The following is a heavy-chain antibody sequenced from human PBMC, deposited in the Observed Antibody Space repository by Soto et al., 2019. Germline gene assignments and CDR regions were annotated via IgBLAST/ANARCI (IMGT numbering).Heavy chain of an antibody. CDR3: AKRRSTSRGMDV. CDR1: GFTFDDYA. J-gene: IGHJ6*02. Sequence: SLRLSCVASGFTFDDYAMHWVRQAPGKGLEWVSGISWNSASIGYADSVKGRFTISRDNAKNSLYLQMNSLTAEDTALYYCAKRRSTSRGMDVWGQGTTVTVSS. V-gene: IGHV3-9*01. D-gene: IGHD2-2*01. CDR2: ISWNSASI.